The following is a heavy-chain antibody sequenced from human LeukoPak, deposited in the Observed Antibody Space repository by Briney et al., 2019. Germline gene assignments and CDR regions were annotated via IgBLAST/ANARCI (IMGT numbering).Heavy chain of an antibody. Sequence: SETLSLTCAVYGGSFSGYYWSWIRQPPGKGLEWIGEINHSGSTNYSPSPKSRVTISVDTSKNQFSLKLSSVTAADTAVYYCAREGTWISQSGWDYWGQGTLVTVSS. CDR3: AREGTWISQSGWDY. J-gene: IGHJ4*02. CDR2: INHSGST. D-gene: IGHD5-12*01. V-gene: IGHV4-34*01. CDR1: GGSFSGYY.